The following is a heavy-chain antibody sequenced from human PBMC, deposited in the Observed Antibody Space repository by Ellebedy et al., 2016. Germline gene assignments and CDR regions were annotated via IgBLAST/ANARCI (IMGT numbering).Heavy chain of an antibody. CDR2: ISWHGKNV. CDR3: AKEGAGVTHVDA. Sequence: SLKISXAASGFIFDDYAMFWVRQAPGKGLEWVSGISWHGKNVGYSNSVKGRFTISRDNTNNALYLEMNSLRVDDTARYYCAKEGAGVTHVDAWGQGTLVTVSS. V-gene: IGHV3-9*01. D-gene: IGHD3-3*01. CDR1: GFIFDDYA. J-gene: IGHJ4*02.